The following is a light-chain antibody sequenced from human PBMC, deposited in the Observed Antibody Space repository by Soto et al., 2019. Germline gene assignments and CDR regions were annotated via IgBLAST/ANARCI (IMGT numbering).Light chain of an antibody. J-gene: IGKJ1*01. V-gene: IGKV1-5*03. CDR2: KAS. Sequence: DIQMTQSPSTLSASVGDRVTITCRASQSISSWLAWYQQKPGKAPKLLIYKASSLESAVQSRFSGSGSGTEFTLTISSLQPDDFATYYCQQYNSYWTFGQGTKMEIK. CDR3: QQYNSYWT. CDR1: QSISSW.